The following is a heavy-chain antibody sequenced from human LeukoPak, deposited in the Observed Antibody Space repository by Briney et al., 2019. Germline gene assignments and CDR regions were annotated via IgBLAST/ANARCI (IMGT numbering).Heavy chain of an antibody. V-gene: IGHV4-30-4*08. CDR1: GDSISSGDYY. CDR3: ARNGPTFGETVY. D-gene: IGHD3-10*01. Sequence: SETLSLTCTVSGDSISSGDYYWSWIRQPPGKGLEWIGYIYYSGSTYYNPSLKSRVTISVDTSKNQFSLKLSSVTAADTAVYYCARNGPTFGETVYWGQGTLVTVSS. J-gene: IGHJ4*02. CDR2: IYYSGST.